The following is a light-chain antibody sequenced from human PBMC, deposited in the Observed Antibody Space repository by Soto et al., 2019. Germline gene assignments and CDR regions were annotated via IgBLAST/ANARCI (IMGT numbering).Light chain of an antibody. CDR2: KAS. Sequence: DIQMTQSTSTLSASVGDRVTITCRASQSISSWLAWYQQKPGKAPKLLIYKASSLESGVPSRFSGSGSGTEFTLTIRSLQPDDFATYYCQQYSTSRTFGQGTNVEIK. J-gene: IGKJ1*01. CDR3: QQYSTSRT. V-gene: IGKV1-5*03. CDR1: QSISSW.